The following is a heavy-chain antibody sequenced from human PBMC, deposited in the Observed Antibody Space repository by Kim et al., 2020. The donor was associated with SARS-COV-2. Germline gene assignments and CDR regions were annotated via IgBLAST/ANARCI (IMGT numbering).Heavy chain of an antibody. V-gene: IGHV3-30*04. CDR3: ARAVPTYTVTTRHFQH. CDR2: ISYDGSNK. CDR1: GFTFSSYA. D-gene: IGHD4-17*01. Sequence: GGSLRLFCAASGFTFSSYAMHWVRQAPGKGLEWVAVISYDGSNKYYADSVKGRFTISRDNSKNTLYLQMNSLRAEDTAVYYCARAVPTYTVTTRHFQHWGQGTLVTVSS. J-gene: IGHJ1*01.